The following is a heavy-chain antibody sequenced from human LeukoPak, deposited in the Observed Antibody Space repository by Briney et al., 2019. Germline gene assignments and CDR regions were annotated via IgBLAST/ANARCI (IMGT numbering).Heavy chain of an antibody. V-gene: IGHV3-30-3*01. J-gene: IGHJ6*02. D-gene: IGHD6-6*01. Sequence: PGGSLRLSCAASGFTFSSYAMHWVRQAPGKGLEWVAVISYDGSNKYYADSVKGRFTISRDNSKNTLYLQMNSLRAEDTAVYYCARGPYSSSYGVYYYGMDVWGQGTTVTVSS. CDR2: ISYDGSNK. CDR1: GFTFSSYA. CDR3: ARGPYSSSYGVYYYGMDV.